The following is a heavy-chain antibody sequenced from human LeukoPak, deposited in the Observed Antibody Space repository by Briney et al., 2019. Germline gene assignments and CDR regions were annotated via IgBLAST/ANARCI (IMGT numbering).Heavy chain of an antibody. J-gene: IGHJ4*02. CDR1: GFTFSSYA. CDR2: ISGSGGST. D-gene: IGHD6-6*01. Sequence: AGGSLRLSCAASGFTFSSYAMSWVRQAPGKGLEWVSLISGSGGSTYYADSVKGRFTISRDNSKNTLYLQMNSLRVDDTALYYCAKDLAGTSSSRDRDGGNWGEGTLVTV. CDR3: AKDLAGTSSSRDRDGGN. V-gene: IGHV3-23*01.